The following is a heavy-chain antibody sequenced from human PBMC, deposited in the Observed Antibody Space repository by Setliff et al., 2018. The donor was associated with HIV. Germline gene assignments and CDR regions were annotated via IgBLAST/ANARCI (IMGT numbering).Heavy chain of an antibody. CDR1: GYTFTTYS. CDR3: VRRAAAAEVFDY. V-gene: IGHV1-3*04. Sequence: ASVKVSCKVSGYTFTTYSMHWVRQAPGQRLEWMGWLHTGDGRTSYSVKLQGRVAFTRDTSASTAYMELSSLGSEDTAVYYCVRRAAAAEVFDYWGQGTLVTVSS. D-gene: IGHD2-2*01. CDR2: LHTGDGRT. J-gene: IGHJ4*02.